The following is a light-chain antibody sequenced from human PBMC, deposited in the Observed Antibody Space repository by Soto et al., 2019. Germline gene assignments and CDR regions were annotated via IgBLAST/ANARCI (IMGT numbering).Light chain of an antibody. V-gene: IGLV2-8*01. CDR1: SSDVGGYNY. J-gene: IGLJ2*01. Sequence: QSALTQPPSASGSPGQSVTISCTGTSSDVGGYNYGSWYQQHPGKAPKLMSYEVSQRPSGVPDRFSGSKSGNTASLTVSGLQAEDEADYYCSSYAGSNKFVVFGGGTQVTVL. CDR3: SSYAGSNKFVV. CDR2: EVS.